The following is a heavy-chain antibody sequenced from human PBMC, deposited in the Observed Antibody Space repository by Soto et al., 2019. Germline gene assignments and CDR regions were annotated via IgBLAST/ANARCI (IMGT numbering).Heavy chain of an antibody. CDR2: ISWNSGSI. CDR1: GFTFDDYA. Sequence: PGGSLRLSCAASGFTFDDYAMHWVRQAPGKGLEWVSGISWNSGSIGYADSVKGRFTISRDNAKNSLYLQMNSLRAGDTALYYCAKDIEARYCSSGSCYSQGQYYYGMDVWGQGTTVTVSS. V-gene: IGHV3-9*01. J-gene: IGHJ6*02. D-gene: IGHD2-15*01. CDR3: AKDIEARYCSSGSCYSQGQYYYGMDV.